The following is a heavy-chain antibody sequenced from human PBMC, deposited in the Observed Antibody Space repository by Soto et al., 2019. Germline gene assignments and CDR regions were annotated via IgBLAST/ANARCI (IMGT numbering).Heavy chain of an antibody. J-gene: IGHJ6*03. CDR3: AKVVLRFLEWLLYKPNYYYYMDV. Sequence: EVQLLESGGGLVQPGGSLRLSCAASGFTFSSYAMSWVRQAPGKGLEWVSAISGSGGSTYYADSVKGRFTISRDNSKNTLDLQMNSLRAEDTAVYYCAKVVLRFLEWLLYKPNYYYYMDVWGKGTTVTVSS. D-gene: IGHD3-3*01. CDR1: GFTFSSYA. V-gene: IGHV3-23*01. CDR2: ISGSGGST.